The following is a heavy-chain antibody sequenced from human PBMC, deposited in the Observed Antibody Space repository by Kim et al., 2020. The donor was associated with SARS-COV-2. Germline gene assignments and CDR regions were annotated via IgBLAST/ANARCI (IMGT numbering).Heavy chain of an antibody. J-gene: IGHJ6*02. D-gene: IGHD5-18*01. Sequence: ASVKVSCKASGYTFTSYDINWVRQATGQGLEWMGWMNPNSGNTGYAQKFQGRVTMTRNTSISTAYMELSSLRSEDTAVYYCARVGIQLWYYYYGMDVWGQGTTVTVSS. V-gene: IGHV1-8*01. CDR3: ARVGIQLWYYYYGMDV. CDR1: GYTFTSYD. CDR2: MNPNSGNT.